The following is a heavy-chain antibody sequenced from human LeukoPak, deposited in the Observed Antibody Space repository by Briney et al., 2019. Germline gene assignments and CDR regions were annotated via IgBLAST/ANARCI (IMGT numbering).Heavy chain of an antibody. CDR1: GFTFSSYG. V-gene: IGHV3-30*02. CDR3: AKDSQDTVVVPAGIGY. CDR2: IRYDGSNK. Sequence: GGSLRLSCAASGFTFSSYGMHWVRQAPGKGLEWVAFIRYDGSNKYYADSVKGRFTISRDNSRNTLSLQMNSLRAEDTAVYYCAKDSQDTVVVPAGIGYWGQGTLVTVSS. J-gene: IGHJ4*02. D-gene: IGHD2-2*01.